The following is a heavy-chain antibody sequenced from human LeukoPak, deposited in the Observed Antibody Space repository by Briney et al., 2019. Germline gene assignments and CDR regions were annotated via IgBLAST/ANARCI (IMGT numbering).Heavy chain of an antibody. Sequence: EASVKVSCKASGYTFTSYDINWVRPATGQGLEWMGWMNPNSGKTGYAQKFQGRVTMTRNTSISTAYMESSSLRSEDTAVYYCARKNRPYYDFWSGYYGYYYGMDVWGQGTTVTVSS. CDR2: MNPNSGKT. CDR1: GYTFTSYD. V-gene: IGHV1-8*01. D-gene: IGHD3-3*01. J-gene: IGHJ6*02. CDR3: ARKNRPYYDFWSGYYGYYYGMDV.